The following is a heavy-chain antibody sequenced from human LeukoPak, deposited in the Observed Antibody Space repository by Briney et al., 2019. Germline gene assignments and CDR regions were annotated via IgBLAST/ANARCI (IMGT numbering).Heavy chain of an antibody. CDR3: AKSITMIVVVTDAFDI. Sequence: PGGSLRLSCAASGFTFSSYGMHWVRQAPGKGLEWVAVISYDGSNKYYADSVKGRFTISRDNSKNTLYLQTNSLRAEDTAVYYCAKSITMIVVVTDAFDIWGQGTMVTVSS. D-gene: IGHD3-22*01. V-gene: IGHV3-30*18. J-gene: IGHJ3*02. CDR2: ISYDGSNK. CDR1: GFTFSSYG.